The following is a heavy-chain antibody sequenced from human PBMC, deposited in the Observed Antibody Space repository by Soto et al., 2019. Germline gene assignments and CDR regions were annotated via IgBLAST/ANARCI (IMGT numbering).Heavy chain of an antibody. Sequence: SETLSLTCIVSGASFSDANYYWVWIRQPPGEGLEWMGSFYYDGRTYYNASLKSRVTISVDTSKNHFSLMLTSVTAADTAVYYCASRSHIVVAPTWGPGTLVTVSS. CDR3: ASRSHIVVAPT. CDR1: GASFSDANYY. V-gene: IGHV4-39*02. D-gene: IGHD2-21*01. CDR2: FYYDGRT. J-gene: IGHJ4*02.